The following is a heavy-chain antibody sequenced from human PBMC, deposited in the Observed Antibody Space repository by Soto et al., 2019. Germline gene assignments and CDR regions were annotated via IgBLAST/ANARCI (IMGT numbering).Heavy chain of an antibody. CDR3: AKDQDTFCRPAVGADF. D-gene: IGHD6-13*01. Sequence: DVQVLESGGGLVQPGGSLRLSCAASGFTFNTFAMNWVRQAPGKGQEWVSAISGSGRSSYYADSLKGRFTISRDNSKNMVYLQMDSLRVDDTAIYYCAKDQDTFCRPAVGADFWGQGTLVTVSS. CDR1: GFTFNTFA. V-gene: IGHV3-23*01. J-gene: IGHJ4*02. CDR2: ISGSGRSS.